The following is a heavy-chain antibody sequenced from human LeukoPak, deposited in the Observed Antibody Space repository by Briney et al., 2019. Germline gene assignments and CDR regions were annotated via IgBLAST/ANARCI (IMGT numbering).Heavy chain of an antibody. V-gene: IGHV3-53*01. CDR3: ARDGGYGDYAFDY. J-gene: IGHJ4*02. CDR2: IYSGGST. Sequence: GGSLRLSCAASGFTVSSSYMSWVRQAPGKGLEWVSVIYSGGSTYYADSVKGRFTISRDNSKNTLYLQMNSLRAEDTAVYYCARDGGYGDYAFDYWGQGTLVTVSS. D-gene: IGHD4-17*01. CDR1: GFTVSSSY.